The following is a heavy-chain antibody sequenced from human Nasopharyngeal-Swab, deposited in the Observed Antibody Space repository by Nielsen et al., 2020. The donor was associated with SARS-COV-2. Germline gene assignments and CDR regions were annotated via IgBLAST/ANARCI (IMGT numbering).Heavy chain of an antibody. Sequence: WIRQPPGKGLEWIGYIHYSGSTNYNPSLKSRVTISVDTSKNQFSLKLSSVTAADTAVYYCARGYSSSHFSYYYYGLDVWGQGTTVTVSS. V-gene: IGHV4-59*01. D-gene: IGHD6-6*01. CDR3: ARGYSSSHFSYYYYGLDV. CDR2: IHYSGST. J-gene: IGHJ6*02.